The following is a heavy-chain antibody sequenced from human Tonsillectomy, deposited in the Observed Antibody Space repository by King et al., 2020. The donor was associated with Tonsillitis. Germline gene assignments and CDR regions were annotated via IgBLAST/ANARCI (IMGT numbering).Heavy chain of an antibody. Sequence: EVQLVQSGAEVKKPGESLKISCKGSGFTFTSYWIAWVRQMPGKGLEWMGIIYPGDSDTGYSPTFQGQVTISADKSISTAYLQWSSLKASDTAMYYCARDRYSYGHEALGHDAFDIWGQGTRVTVSS. J-gene: IGHJ3*02. CDR2: IYPGDSDT. CDR1: GFTFTSYW. CDR3: ARDRYSYGHEALGHDAFDI. V-gene: IGHV5-51*01. D-gene: IGHD5-18*01.